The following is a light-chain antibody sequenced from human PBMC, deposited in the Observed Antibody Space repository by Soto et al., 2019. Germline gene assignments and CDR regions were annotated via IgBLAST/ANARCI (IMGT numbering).Light chain of an antibody. CDR3: KQYGSSPWT. V-gene: IGKV3-20*01. Sequence: IVLTQSPANLSVATGERATLSCRASESVSDDLAWYQQKPGRANRLLIYGASSRATGIPDRFSGSGSGTDFTLTISRLEPEDFAVYYCKQYGSSPWTVGQGTKVDIK. J-gene: IGKJ1*01. CDR2: GAS. CDR1: ESVSDD.